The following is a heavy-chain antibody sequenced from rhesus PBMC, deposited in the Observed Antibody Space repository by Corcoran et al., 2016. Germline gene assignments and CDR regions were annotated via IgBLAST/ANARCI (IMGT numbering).Heavy chain of an antibody. D-gene: IGHD3-9*01. CDR1: GFSLTTSGMG. J-gene: IGHJ4*01. V-gene: IGHV2-152*01. CDR2: IYWDDDK. CDR3: ARGLRGMITGP. Sequence: QVTLKESGPALVKPTQTLTLTCTFSGFSLTTSGMGVGWIRQPPGKALEWLAHIYWDDDKRYSTSLKGRLTISKDTSKNQVVLTMTNMDPVDTATYYCARGLRGMITGPWGQGVLVTVSS.